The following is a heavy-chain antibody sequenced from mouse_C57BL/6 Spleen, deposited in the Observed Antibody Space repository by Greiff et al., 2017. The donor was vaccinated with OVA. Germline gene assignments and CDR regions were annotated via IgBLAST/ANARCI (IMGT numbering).Heavy chain of an antibody. D-gene: IGHD3-2*02. Sequence: QVQLQQPGAELVKPGASVKLSCKASGYTFTSYWMHWVKQRPGQGLEWIGMIHPNSGSTNYHEKFKSKATLTVDKSSSTAYMQLSSLTSEDSAVYYCARGRGTAQALHFDYWGQGTTLTVSS. J-gene: IGHJ2*01. CDR3: ARGRGTAQALHFDY. V-gene: IGHV1-64*01. CDR1: GYTFTSYW. CDR2: IHPNSGST.